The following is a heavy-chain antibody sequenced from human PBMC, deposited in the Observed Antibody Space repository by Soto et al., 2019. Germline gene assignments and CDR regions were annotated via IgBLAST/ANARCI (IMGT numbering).Heavy chain of an antibody. J-gene: IGHJ6*02. CDR1: GGTFSSYA. CDR2: IIPIFGTA. V-gene: IGHV1-69*13. Sequence: GASVKVSCKASGGTFSSYAISWVRQAPGQGLEWMGGIIPIFGTANYAQKFQGRVTITADESTSTAYMELSSLRSEDTAVYYCARDMKYYDFWSGYQTPHYYGMDVWGQGTTVTVSS. D-gene: IGHD3-3*01. CDR3: ARDMKYYDFWSGYQTPHYYGMDV.